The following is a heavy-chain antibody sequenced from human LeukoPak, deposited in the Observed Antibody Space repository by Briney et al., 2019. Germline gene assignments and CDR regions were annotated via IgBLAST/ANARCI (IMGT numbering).Heavy chain of an antibody. V-gene: IGHV3-23*01. J-gene: IGHJ4*02. CDR2: VSGSGGYT. Sequence: GGSLRLSCAASGFTFSSYAMSWVRQAPGKGLECVSRVSGSGGYTYYAGSVKGRFTISRDNSKNTLYLQMNSLRAEDTAIYYCAKDRPNYYDSSGHYYRRDGDYWGQGTLVTVSS. CDR3: AKDRPNYYDSSGHYYRRDGDY. CDR1: GFTFSSYA. D-gene: IGHD3-22*01.